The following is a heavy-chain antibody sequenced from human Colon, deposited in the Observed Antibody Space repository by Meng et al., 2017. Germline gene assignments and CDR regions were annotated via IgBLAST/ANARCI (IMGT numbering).Heavy chain of an antibody. Sequence: QGNLQESGPGLLKPSQPLSLTCTVSGGSISSGDYYWSWTRQPPGKGLEWIGYIYYSGSTYYNPSLKSRVTISVDTSKNQFSLKLSSVTAADTAVYYCARGYYDSSGYGYWYFDLWGRGTLVTVSS. CDR2: IYYSGST. J-gene: IGHJ2*01. D-gene: IGHD3-22*01. CDR3: ARGYYDSSGYGYWYFDL. V-gene: IGHV4-30-4*01. CDR1: GGSISSGDYY.